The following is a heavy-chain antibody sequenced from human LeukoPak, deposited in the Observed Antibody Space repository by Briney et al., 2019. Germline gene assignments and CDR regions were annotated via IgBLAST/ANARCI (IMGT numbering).Heavy chain of an antibody. CDR2: IRYDGSNK. Sequence: GGSLRLSCAASGFTFSSYGMHWVRQAPGKGLEWVAFIRYDGSNKYYADSVKGRFTISRDNSKNTLYLQMNSLRAEDTAVYYCAKDYDFWSGPPGYWGQGTLVTVSS. V-gene: IGHV3-30*02. CDR1: GFTFSSYG. D-gene: IGHD3-3*01. CDR3: AKDYDFWSGPPGY. J-gene: IGHJ4*02.